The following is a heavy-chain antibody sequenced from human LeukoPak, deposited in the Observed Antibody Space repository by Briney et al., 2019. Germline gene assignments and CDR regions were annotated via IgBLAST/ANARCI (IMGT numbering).Heavy chain of an antibody. V-gene: IGHV4-39*01. CDR3: ARQEVGAGYCSSTSCAEPHWFDP. CDR1: GGSISSTSY. Sequence: SETVSLTCIVSGGSISSTSYWGWIRQPPGKGLEWIGTILYSGSTFYNPSLKSRVTISVDTSKNQFSLKLNSVTAADTAVYYCARQEVGAGYCSSTSCAEPHWFDPWGQGTLVTVSS. D-gene: IGHD2-2*01. J-gene: IGHJ5*02. CDR2: ILYSGST.